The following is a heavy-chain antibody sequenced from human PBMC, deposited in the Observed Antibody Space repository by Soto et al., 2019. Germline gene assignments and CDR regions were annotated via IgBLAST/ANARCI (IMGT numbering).Heavy chain of an antibody. Sequence: VGCLRLSCAAAGLTFSSYAVSWVGQAPGKGLEWVSAISGSGGSTYYADSVKGRFTISRDNSKNTLYLQMNSLRAEDTAVYYCAKGARDGYTLWVFDYWGQGP. J-gene: IGHJ4*02. CDR2: ISGSGGST. V-gene: IGHV3-23*01. CDR1: GLTFSSYA. CDR3: AKGARDGYTLWVFDY. D-gene: IGHD5-12*01.